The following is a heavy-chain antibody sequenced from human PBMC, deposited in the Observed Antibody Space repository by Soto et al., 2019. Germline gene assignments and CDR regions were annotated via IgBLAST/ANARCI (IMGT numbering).Heavy chain of an antibody. CDR1: GFTFSSYA. CDR2: ISYDGSNK. CDR3: ARVIGVVVTDTLPYYYGMDV. J-gene: IGHJ6*02. D-gene: IGHD2-21*02. V-gene: IGHV3-30-3*01. Sequence: QVQLVESGGGVVQPGRSLRLSCAASGFTFSSYAMHWVRQAPGKGLEWVAVISYDGSNKYYADSVKGRFTISRDNSKNTLYLQMNSLRAEDTAVYYCARVIGVVVTDTLPYYYGMDVWGQGTTVTVSS.